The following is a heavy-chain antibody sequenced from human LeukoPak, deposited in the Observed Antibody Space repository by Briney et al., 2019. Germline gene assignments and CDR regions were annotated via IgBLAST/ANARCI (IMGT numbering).Heavy chain of an antibody. CDR2: LSGTGGST. V-gene: IGHV3-23*01. Sequence: PGGSLRLSCAASGFTFSSYAMSWVRQAPGKGLEWVSTLSGTGGSTYYADSVKGRFTIPRDNSENTLYLQTNSLRAGDTAVYYCAKGEGFYDSSGYSPDPIDYWGQGTLVTVSS. D-gene: IGHD3-22*01. CDR1: GFTFSSYA. CDR3: AKGEGFYDSSGYSPDPIDY. J-gene: IGHJ4*02.